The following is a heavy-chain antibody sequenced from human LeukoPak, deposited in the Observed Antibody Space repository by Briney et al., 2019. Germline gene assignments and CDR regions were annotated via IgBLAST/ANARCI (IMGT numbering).Heavy chain of an antibody. CDR2: ISGSGGST. D-gene: IGHD5-18*01. CDR1: GFTFSSYA. CDR3: AKVRDGYSYGLPAYFDY. V-gene: IGHV3-23*01. J-gene: IGHJ4*02. Sequence: PGGSLRLSCAASGFTFSSYAMSWVRQAPGKGLEWVSAISGSGGSTYYADSVKGRFTISRDNSKNTLYLQMNSLRAEDTAVYYCAKVRDGYSYGLPAYFDYWGQGTLVTVSS.